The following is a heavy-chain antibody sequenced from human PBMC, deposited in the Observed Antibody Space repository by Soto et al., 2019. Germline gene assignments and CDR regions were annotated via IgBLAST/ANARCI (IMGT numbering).Heavy chain of an antibody. V-gene: IGHV4-31*03. J-gene: IGHJ4*02. Sequence: QVQLQESGPGLVRPSQTLSLICTVSGGSINSGYCYWNWIRQHPEKGLEWIGYINYRRSTFYNPSLKIRIIISVDTSKNQLSLKLSSVTAADTAVYYCARDAPGVAPYWGQGTLVTVSS. CDR1: GGSINSGYCY. D-gene: IGHD2-15*01. CDR3: ARDAPGVAPY. CDR2: INYRRST.